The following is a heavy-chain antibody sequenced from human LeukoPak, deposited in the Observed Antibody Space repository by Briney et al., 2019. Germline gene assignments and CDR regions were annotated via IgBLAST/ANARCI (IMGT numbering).Heavy chain of an antibody. Sequence: SETLSLTCIVSGGSISSSNYYWGWIRQPPGKGLECIGSIFYSGSTYYNPSLKSRVTISADTSMNQFSLKLSSVTAADTAVYYCARHAGMVAATSQGWFDPWGQGTLVTVSS. CDR1: GGSISSSNYY. CDR2: IFYSGST. D-gene: IGHD2-15*01. CDR3: ARHAGMVAATSQGWFDP. V-gene: IGHV4-39*01. J-gene: IGHJ5*02.